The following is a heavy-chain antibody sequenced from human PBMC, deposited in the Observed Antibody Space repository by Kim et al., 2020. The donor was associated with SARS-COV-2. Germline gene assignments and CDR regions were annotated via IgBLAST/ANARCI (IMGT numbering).Heavy chain of an antibody. D-gene: IGHD3-3*01. J-gene: IGHJ5*02. CDR1: GFTFGDYA. V-gene: IGHV3-9*01. CDR3: AKDYYDFWSGYVLRFDP. CDR2: ISWNSGSI. Sequence: GGSLRLSCAASGFTFGDYAMHWVRQAPGKGLEWVSGISWNSGSIGYADSVKGRFTISRDNAKNSLYLQMNSLRAEDTALYYCAKDYYDFWSGYVLRFDPWGQGTLVTVSS.